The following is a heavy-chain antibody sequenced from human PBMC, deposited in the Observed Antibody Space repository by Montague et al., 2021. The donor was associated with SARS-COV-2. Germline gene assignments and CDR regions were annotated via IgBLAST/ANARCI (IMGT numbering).Heavy chain of an antibody. D-gene: IGHD6-19*01. Sequence: SLSLSFSASGFTFSSYAMSWVRQAPGKGLEWVSVIYSGGSSTYYADSVKGRFTISRDNSKNTLYLQMNSLRAEDTAVYYCAKDSSGWYVDYFDYWGQGTLVTVSS. J-gene: IGHJ4*02. CDR1: GFTFSSYA. V-gene: IGHV3-23*03. CDR3: AKDSSGWYVDYFDY. CDR2: IYSGGSST.